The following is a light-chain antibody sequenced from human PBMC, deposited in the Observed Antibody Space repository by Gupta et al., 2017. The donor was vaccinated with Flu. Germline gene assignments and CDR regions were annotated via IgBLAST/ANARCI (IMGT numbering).Light chain of an antibody. CDR3: YSKASSSTKGV. CDR1: ALPKKY. Sequence: SYDLTQPPSVSVSPGQTARITCSGDALPKKYAYWYQQKSGQAPVLVIYEDSKRPSGIPDRFSGSNSGTTATLTITGVQVEDEADYYCYSKASSSTKGVFGGGTKLTVL. J-gene: IGLJ3*02. V-gene: IGLV3-10*01. CDR2: EDS.